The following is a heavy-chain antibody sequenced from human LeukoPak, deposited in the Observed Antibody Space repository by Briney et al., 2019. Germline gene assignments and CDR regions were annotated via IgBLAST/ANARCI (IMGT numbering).Heavy chain of an antibody. V-gene: IGHV4-59*01. CDR3: ARGKYGDYGDFDY. CDR2: IYYSGST. CDR1: GGSISSYY. Sequence: PSETPSLTCTVSGGSISSYYWSWIRQPPGKGLEWIGYIYYSGSTNYNPSLKSRVTISVDTSKNQFSLKLSSVTAADTAVYYCARGKYGDYGDFDYWGQGTLVTVSS. D-gene: IGHD4-17*01. J-gene: IGHJ4*02.